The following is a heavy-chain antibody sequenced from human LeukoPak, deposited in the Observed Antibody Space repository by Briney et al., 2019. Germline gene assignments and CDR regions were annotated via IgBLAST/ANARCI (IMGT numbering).Heavy chain of an antibody. CDR1: GVSISSSSYY. D-gene: IGHD3-3*01. Sequence: SETLSLTCTGSGVSISSSSYYWGWIRQPPGKGLEWIGSSYYSGSTYYNPSLKSRVTISVDTSKNQFSLKLSSVTAADTAVYYCARHTTRSIFGVVRPNWFDPWGQGTLVTVSS. CDR3: ARHTTRSIFGVVRPNWFDP. J-gene: IGHJ5*02. V-gene: IGHV4-39*01. CDR2: SYYSGST.